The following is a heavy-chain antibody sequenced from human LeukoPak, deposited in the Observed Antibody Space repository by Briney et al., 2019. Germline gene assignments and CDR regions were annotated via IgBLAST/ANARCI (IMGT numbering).Heavy chain of an antibody. CDR2: INPNSGGT. CDR1: GYTFTDYY. CDR3: ATTKGAYYDILTGNDAFDI. Sequence: ASVKVSCKASGYTFTDYYMHWVRQAPGQGLEWMGWINPNSGGTNYAQKFQGWVTMTRDTSISTAYMELSRLRSDDTAVYYCATTKGAYYDILTGNDAFDIWGQGTMVTVSS. J-gene: IGHJ3*02. D-gene: IGHD3-9*01. V-gene: IGHV1-2*04.